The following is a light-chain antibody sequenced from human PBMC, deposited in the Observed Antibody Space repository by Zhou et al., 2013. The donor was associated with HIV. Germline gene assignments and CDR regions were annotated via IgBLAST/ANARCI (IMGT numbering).Light chain of an antibody. CDR2: KAS. V-gene: IGKV1-5*03. J-gene: IGKJ4*01. Sequence: DIQMTQSPSSLSASVGDRVTITCRASQSISSWLAWYQQKPGKAPKFLIYKASSLESGVPSRFSGSGSGTDFTLTISSLQPEDFAIYYCQQTYSTPPLTFGGGTKVEIK. CDR3: QQTYSTPPLT. CDR1: QSISSW.